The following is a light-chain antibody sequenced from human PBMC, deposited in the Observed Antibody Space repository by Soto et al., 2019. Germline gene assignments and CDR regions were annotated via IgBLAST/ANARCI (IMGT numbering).Light chain of an antibody. V-gene: IGKV3-20*01. CDR3: QQYGRSPWT. CDR2: GAS. CDR1: QSVSSSY. J-gene: IGKJ1*01. Sequence: EIVLTQSPGTLSLSPGERATLSCRASQSVSSSYLAWYQQKPGQAPRLLIYGASSSATGIPDRFSGSGSGTHFTITISRLEPEDFAVYYFQQYGRSPWTFGKGTKVEIK.